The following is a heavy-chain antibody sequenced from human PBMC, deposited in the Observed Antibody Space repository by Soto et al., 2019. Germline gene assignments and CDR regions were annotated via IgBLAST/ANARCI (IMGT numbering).Heavy chain of an antibody. CDR2: IYSGGST. Sequence: GGSLRLSCAASGFTVSSNYMSWVRQAPGKGLEWVSVIYSGGSTYYADSVKGRFTISRDNSKNTLYLQMNSLRAEDTAVYYCARMVLEWLDGSYFYFDYWGQGTLVTVSS. CDR3: ARMVLEWLDGSYFYFDY. D-gene: IGHD3-3*01. J-gene: IGHJ4*02. CDR1: GFTVSSNY. V-gene: IGHV3-53*01.